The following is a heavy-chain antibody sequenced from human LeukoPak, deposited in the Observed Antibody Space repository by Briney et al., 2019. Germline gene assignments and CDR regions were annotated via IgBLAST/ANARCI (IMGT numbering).Heavy chain of an antibody. CDR2: INPNSGGT. Sequence: ASVKVSCKASGYSFTGYYIHWVRQAPGQGLEWMGWINPNSGGTNYAQKFQGRVTMTRDTSISTAYMELSRLRSDDTAVYYCARMKDCSSTSCQNFDYWGQGTLVTVSS. CDR3: ARMKDCSSTSCQNFDY. J-gene: IGHJ4*02. CDR1: GYSFTGYY. D-gene: IGHD2-2*01. V-gene: IGHV1-2*02.